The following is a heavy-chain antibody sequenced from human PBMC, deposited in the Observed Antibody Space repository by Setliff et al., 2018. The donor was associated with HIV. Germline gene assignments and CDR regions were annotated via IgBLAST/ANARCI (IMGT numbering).Heavy chain of an antibody. CDR2: ISGSGSTP. CDR1: GFTFSSYA. V-gene: IGHV3-23*01. Sequence: GGSLRLSCAASGFTFSSYAMSWVRQAPGKGLDWVSAISGSGSTPYYSDSVKGRFTISRDNSKNTLYLQMDSLRAEDTAVYYCTKNLYSSRWSPLDYWGQGTLVTVSS. D-gene: IGHD6-13*01. J-gene: IGHJ4*02. CDR3: TKNLYSSRWSPLDY.